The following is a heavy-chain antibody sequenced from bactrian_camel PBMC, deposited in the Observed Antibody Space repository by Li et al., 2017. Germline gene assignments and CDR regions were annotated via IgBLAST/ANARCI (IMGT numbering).Heavy chain of an antibody. CDR3: TARYEFGLGACRGVGGLGF. V-gene: IGHV3S63*01. Sequence: HVQLVESGGDSVQAGGTLRLSCIGSELPLNPNCVGWYRLPPGRAPAEREGIAAIRRSGGETWYAGSVKGRFTISKDNRKNILYLQMNSLTPGDTAKYYCTARYEFGLGACRGVGGLGFWGQGTQVTVSS. D-gene: IGHD1*01. J-gene: IGHJ6*01. CDR1: ELPLNPNC. CDR2: IRRSGGET.